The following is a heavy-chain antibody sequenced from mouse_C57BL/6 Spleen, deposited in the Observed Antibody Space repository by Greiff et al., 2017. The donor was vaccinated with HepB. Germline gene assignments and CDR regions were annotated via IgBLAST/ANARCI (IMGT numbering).Heavy chain of an antibody. Sequence: EVQLVESGPGLVKPSQSLSLTCSVTGYSITSGYYWNWIRQFPGNKLEWMGYISYDGSNNYNPSLKNRISITRDTSKNQFFLKLNSVTTEDTATYYCAREPSGAYWGQGTLVTVSA. J-gene: IGHJ3*01. V-gene: IGHV3-6*01. CDR2: ISYDGSN. CDR1: GYSITSGYY. D-gene: IGHD3-1*01. CDR3: AREPSGAY.